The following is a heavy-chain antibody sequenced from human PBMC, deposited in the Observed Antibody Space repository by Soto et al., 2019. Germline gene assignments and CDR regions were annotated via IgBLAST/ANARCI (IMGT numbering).Heavy chain of an antibody. CDR2: IYYSGST. V-gene: IGHV4-31*03. J-gene: IGHJ4*02. D-gene: IGHD5-12*01. Sequence: QVQLQESGPGLVKPSQTLSLTCTVSGGSISSGGYYWSWIRQHPGKGLEWIGYIYYSGSTYYNPSLKSRVTISVDTSKHQFSLKLSSVTAADTAVYYCARSVERIRWLQFILYCDYWGQGTLVTVSS. CDR1: GGSISSGGYY. CDR3: ARSVERIRWLQFILYCDY.